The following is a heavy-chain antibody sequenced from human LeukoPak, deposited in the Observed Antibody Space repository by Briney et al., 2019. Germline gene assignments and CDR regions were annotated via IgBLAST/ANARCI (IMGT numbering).Heavy chain of an antibody. CDR1: GYSFTSYW. D-gene: IGHD3-16*02. J-gene: IGHJ4*02. CDR3: ARHIGDYDYVWGSYRYPCYFDY. Sequence: KTGESLKISCKGSGYSFTSYWIGWVRQMPGKGLEWMGIIYPGDSDTRYSPSFQGQATISADKSISTAYLKWSSLKASDTAMYYCARHIGDYDYVWGSYRYPCYFDYWGQGTLVTVSP. CDR2: IYPGDSDT. V-gene: IGHV5-51*01.